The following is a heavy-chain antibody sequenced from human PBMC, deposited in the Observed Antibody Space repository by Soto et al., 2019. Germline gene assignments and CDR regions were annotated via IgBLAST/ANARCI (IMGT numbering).Heavy chain of an antibody. CDR3: ARGAYSSDTFDI. D-gene: IGHD4-4*01. Sequence: QVQLVQSGAEVKKPGSSVKVSCKASGGTFRNYAINWVRQAPGQGLEWMGGIIPIFSTVNYAQNFQGRVTIMAVKSTSTAYMEPSNLRSEDTGVYYCARGAYSSDTFDIWGQGTMVTVSS. CDR2: IIPIFSTV. CDR1: GGTFRNYA. V-gene: IGHV1-69*06. J-gene: IGHJ3*02.